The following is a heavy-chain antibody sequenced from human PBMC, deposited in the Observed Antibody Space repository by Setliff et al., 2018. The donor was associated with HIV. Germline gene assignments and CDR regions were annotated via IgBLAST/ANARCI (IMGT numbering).Heavy chain of an antibody. D-gene: IGHD1-26*01. CDR1: AGSISSGRYY. J-gene: IGHJ4*02. CDR2: IYSSGST. Sequence: PSETLSLTCSVSAGSISSGRYYWSWIRQPAGKGLEWIGHIYSSGSTNYNLSLKSRVTISKDTSKTLFHLNMSSVTAADSATYYCASMGAQGTHFDYWGQGTLVTVSS. V-gene: IGHV4-61*09. CDR3: ASMGAQGTHFDY.